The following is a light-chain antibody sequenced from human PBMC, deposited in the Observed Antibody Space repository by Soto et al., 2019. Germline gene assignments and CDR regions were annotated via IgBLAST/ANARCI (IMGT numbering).Light chain of an antibody. V-gene: IGKV3-20*01. CDR1: QSVGSSY. Sequence: ESVLTQSPGTLSLSRGERATLSCRASQSVGSSYLAWYQQKPGQAPRLLIFGASSRAAGIPDRFSGSGSGTDFTLTIIRLEPEDFAGYYCQQYGGSPGTFGKGTKVEIK. CDR3: QQYGGSPGT. CDR2: GAS. J-gene: IGKJ4*02.